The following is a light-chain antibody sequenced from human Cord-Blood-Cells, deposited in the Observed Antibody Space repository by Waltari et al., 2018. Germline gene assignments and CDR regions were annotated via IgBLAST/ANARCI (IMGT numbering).Light chain of an antibody. Sequence: NFMLTKPHSVSESPGKTVTISCTRSHGTIASQYVQWDQQRPGSSPPAVIYEDNQRPSGVPDRFSGSIDSSSNSASLTISGLKTEDEADYYCQSYDSSNHYVFGTGTKVTVL. J-gene: IGLJ1*01. V-gene: IGLV6-57*01. CDR1: HGTIASQY. CDR3: QSYDSSNHYV. CDR2: EDN.